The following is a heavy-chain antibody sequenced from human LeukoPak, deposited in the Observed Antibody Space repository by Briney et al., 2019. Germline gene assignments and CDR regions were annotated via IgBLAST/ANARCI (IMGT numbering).Heavy chain of an antibody. D-gene: IGHD2-21*01. CDR1: GGSISSDTYY. CDR2: IYYSGTT. V-gene: IGHV4-39*01. CDR3: ARHIPVSMVDP. Sequence: SETLSLTCTVSGGSISSDTYYWGWIRQPPGKGLEWIGNIYYSGTTYYNPSLKSQVTISTDTSKNQFSLRLSSVTAADTAVYYCARHIPVSMVDPWGQGTLVTVSS. J-gene: IGHJ5*02.